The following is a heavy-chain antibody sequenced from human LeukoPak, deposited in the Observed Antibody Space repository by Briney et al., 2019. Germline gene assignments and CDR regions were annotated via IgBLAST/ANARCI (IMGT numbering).Heavy chain of an antibody. CDR2: INPSGGST. Sequence: ASVKVSCKASGYTFTSYYMHWVRQAPGQGLEWMGIINPSGGSTSYAQKFQGRVTMTRDMSTRTVYMELSSLTSEDMAVYYCAIPRDGTTSYYWYFDLWGRGTLVTVSS. V-gene: IGHV1-46*01. CDR1: GYTFTSYY. D-gene: IGHD4-17*01. J-gene: IGHJ2*01. CDR3: AIPRDGTTSYYWYFDL.